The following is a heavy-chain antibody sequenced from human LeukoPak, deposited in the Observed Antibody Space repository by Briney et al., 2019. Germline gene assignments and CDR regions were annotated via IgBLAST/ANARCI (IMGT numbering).Heavy chain of an antibody. CDR1: GGSFSGYY. CDR3: AKAWFFVPLFHF. J-gene: IGHJ4*02. V-gene: IGHV4-34*01. D-gene: IGHD2-8*01. Sequence: PSETLSLTCAVYGGSFSGYYWSWIRQPPGKGLEWIGEINHSGSTNYNPSLKSRVTISVDTSKNQFSLKLSSVTAADTAVYYCAKAWFFVPLFHFWGQGNMVTVSS. CDR2: INHSGST.